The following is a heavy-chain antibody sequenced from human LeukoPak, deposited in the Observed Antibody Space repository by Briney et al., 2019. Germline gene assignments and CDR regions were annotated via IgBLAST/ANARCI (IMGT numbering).Heavy chain of an antibody. Sequence: GGSLRLSCAASGFTFSSYAMTWVRQAPGKGLDWVSAISGSGGNTYYADSVEGRFTIFRDNSKNTLYLLMNSLRAEDTAVYYCAKFLTVIRPYYYGMDVWGQGTTVIVS. CDR1: GFTFSSYA. CDR2: ISGSGGNT. CDR3: AKFLTVIRPYYYGMDV. J-gene: IGHJ6*02. D-gene: IGHD4-11*01. V-gene: IGHV3-23*01.